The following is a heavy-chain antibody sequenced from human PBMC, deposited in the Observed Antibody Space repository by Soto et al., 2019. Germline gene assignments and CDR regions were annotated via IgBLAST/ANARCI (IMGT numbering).Heavy chain of an antibody. Sequence: EVQLLESGGGLVQPGGSLRLSCAASGFTFSSYAMSWVRQAPGKGLEWVSAISGSGGSTYYADSVKGRFTISRDNSKNTLYLLMNSLRAEDTAVYYCAKHQNSPGFWSGYLDYWGQGTLVTVSS. CDR2: ISGSGGST. CDR1: GFTFSSYA. J-gene: IGHJ4*02. CDR3: AKHQNSPGFWSGYLDY. V-gene: IGHV3-23*01. D-gene: IGHD3-3*01.